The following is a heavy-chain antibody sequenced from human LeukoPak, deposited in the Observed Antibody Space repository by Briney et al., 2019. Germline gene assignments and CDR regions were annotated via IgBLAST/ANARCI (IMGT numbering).Heavy chain of an antibody. CDR2: IRSKANSYAT. CDR1: GFTFSSYA. CDR3: SSLFYDSSDYYSK. V-gene: IGHV3-73*01. Sequence: GGSLRLSCAASGFTFSSYAMHWVRQASGKGLEWVGRIRSKANSYATAYAASVKGRFTISRDDSKNTAYLQMNSLKSEDTAVYYCSSLFYDSSDYYSKWGQGTLVTVSS. J-gene: IGHJ4*02. D-gene: IGHD3-22*01.